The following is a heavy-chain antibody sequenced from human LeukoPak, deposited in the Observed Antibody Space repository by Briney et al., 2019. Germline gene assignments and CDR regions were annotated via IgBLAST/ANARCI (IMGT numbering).Heavy chain of an antibody. Sequence: PSETLSLTCTVSGGSISSSSYYWGWIRQPPGKGLEWIGSIYYSGSTYYNPSLKSRVTISVDKSKNQFSLKLSSVTAADTAVYYCARWPGGAFDIWGQGTMVTVSS. CDR3: ARWPGGAFDI. J-gene: IGHJ3*02. CDR1: GGSISSSSYY. D-gene: IGHD3-16*01. CDR2: IYYSGST. V-gene: IGHV4-39*07.